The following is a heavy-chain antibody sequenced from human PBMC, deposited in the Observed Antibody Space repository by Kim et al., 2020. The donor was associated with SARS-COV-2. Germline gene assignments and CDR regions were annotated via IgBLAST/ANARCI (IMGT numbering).Heavy chain of an antibody. J-gene: IGHJ4*02. CDR1: GGSISSSSYY. CDR3: SMGDICGYYDY. CDR2: MYYSGST. V-gene: IGHV4-39*01. D-gene: IGHD3-22*01. Sequence: SETLSLTCTVSGGSISSSSYYWGWIRQPPGKGLEWIGIMYYSGSTYYNPSPKRRVTISADTSKNQFFLKLSSVTAADTAVYYCSMGDICGYYDYWGQGTLVTVSS.